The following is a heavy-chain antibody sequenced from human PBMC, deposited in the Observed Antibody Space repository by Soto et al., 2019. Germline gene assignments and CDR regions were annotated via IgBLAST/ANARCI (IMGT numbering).Heavy chain of an antibody. CDR2: ISTVPDIT. Sequence: EVQLGESGGGFTQAGGSLRLSCAASGFKFSDYSFNWVRQGPGRGLEWIAFISTVPDITYYADSVNGRFAISRDNAANSVFLQMNSLRDEETAVYYCAKDRWVTTRYFDFWGQGTLVAVS. V-gene: IGHV3-48*02. J-gene: IGHJ4*02. CDR3: AKDRWVTTRYFDF. D-gene: IGHD2-21*02. CDR1: GFKFSDYS.